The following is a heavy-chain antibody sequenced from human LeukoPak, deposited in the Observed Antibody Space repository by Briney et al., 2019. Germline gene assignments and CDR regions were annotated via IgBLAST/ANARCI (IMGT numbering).Heavy chain of an antibody. CDR2: INHSGST. Sequence: KPSETLSLTCAVYGGSFSGYYWSWIRQPPGKGLEWIGEINHSGSTNYNPSLKSRVTISVDTSKNQFSLKLSSVTAADTAAYYCARGPSIIAAAYYFDYWGQGTLVTVSS. CDR3: ARGPSIIAAAYYFDY. V-gene: IGHV4-34*01. D-gene: IGHD6-13*01. CDR1: GGSFSGYY. J-gene: IGHJ4*02.